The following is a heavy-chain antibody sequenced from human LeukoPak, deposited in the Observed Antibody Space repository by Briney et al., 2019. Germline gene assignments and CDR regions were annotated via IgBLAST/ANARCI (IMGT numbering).Heavy chain of an antibody. J-gene: IGHJ6*02. D-gene: IGHD6-19*01. Sequence: GGSLRLSCAASGFTFDDYAMHWVRQAPGKGLEWVSLISGDGGSTYYADSVKGRFTISRDDSKNSLYLQMNSLRTEDTALYYCAKDLSGYSSGWVSAYYGMDVWGQGTMVTVSS. V-gene: IGHV3-43*02. CDR2: ISGDGGST. CDR1: GFTFDDYA. CDR3: AKDLSGYSSGWVSAYYGMDV.